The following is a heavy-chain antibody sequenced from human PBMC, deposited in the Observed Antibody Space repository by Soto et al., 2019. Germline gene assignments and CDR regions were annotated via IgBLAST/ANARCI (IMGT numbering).Heavy chain of an antibody. Sequence: SGPTLVNPTETLTLTCTVSGFSLSNARMGVSWIRQPPGKALEWLAHIFSNDEKSYSTSLKSRLTISKDTSKSQVVLTMTNMDPVDTATYYCARIPRRYYDILTGYPPLYYYYGMDVWGQGTTVTVYS. V-gene: IGHV2-26*01. CDR3: ARIPRRYYDILTGYPPLYYYYGMDV. CDR1: GFSLSNARMG. CDR2: IFSNDEK. J-gene: IGHJ6*02. D-gene: IGHD3-9*01.